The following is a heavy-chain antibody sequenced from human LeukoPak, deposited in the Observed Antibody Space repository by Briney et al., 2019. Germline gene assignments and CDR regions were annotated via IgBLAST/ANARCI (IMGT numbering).Heavy chain of an antibody. CDR1: GFTFSSHW. D-gene: IGHD3-22*01. J-gene: IGHJ3*01. V-gene: IGHV3-74*01. CDR2: INSDESDT. CDR3: ARGWVPSDITLK. Sequence: GGSLRLSCAASGFTFSSHWMHWVRQAPGKGLVWVSRINSDESDTNYADSVKGRFTISRDNARNTVYLQMNSLRAEDTAVYYCARGWVPSDITLKWGQGTMVTVSS.